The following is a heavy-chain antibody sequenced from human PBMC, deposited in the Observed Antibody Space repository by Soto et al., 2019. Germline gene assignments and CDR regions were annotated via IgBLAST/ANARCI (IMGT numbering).Heavy chain of an antibody. V-gene: IGHV4-4*02. D-gene: IGHD3-10*01. Sequence: QVQLQESGPGLVKPSGTLSLTCAVSGGSISSSYWWSWVRQPPGKGLVWIGEIYHSGSTNYHPCHKSRVTISVDKSKNQFPLKLSPVTAADTAVYYCARGSVVRGVAYYGMDVCGQGTTVTVSS. CDR3: ARGSVVRGVAYYGMDV. CDR1: GGSISSSYW. J-gene: IGHJ6*02. CDR2: IYHSGST.